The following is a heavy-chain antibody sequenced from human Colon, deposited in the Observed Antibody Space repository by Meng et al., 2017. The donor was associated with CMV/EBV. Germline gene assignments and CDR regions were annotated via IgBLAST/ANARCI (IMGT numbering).Heavy chain of an antibody. V-gene: IGHV1-18*01. CDR1: GYTFSHSG. Sequence: ASGYTFSHSGISWLRQAHGQGLEWLGWISDQKGDTVYGKNFQGRVSMTTDSSTSTAYMELRSLTSDDTAVYFCARDWSDVAKIIADNWGQGTLVTVSS. CDR2: ISDQKGDT. J-gene: IGHJ4*02. D-gene: IGHD5-24*01. CDR3: ARDWSDVAKIIADN.